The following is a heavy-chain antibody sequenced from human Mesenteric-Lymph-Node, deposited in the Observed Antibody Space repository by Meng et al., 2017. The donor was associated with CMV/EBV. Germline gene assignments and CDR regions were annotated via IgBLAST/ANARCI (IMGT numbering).Heavy chain of an antibody. Sequence: GESLKISCTASGFTFSSYGLHWVRQAPGKGLEWVAVISYDGSNKYYADSVKGRFTISRDNSKNTLYLQMNSLRAEDTAVYYCARDHYSNYGYYYYGMDVWGQGTTVTVSS. CDR1: GFTFSSYG. CDR3: ARDHYSNYGYYYYGMDV. D-gene: IGHD4-11*01. J-gene: IGHJ6*02. CDR2: ISYDGSNK. V-gene: IGHV3-30-3*01.